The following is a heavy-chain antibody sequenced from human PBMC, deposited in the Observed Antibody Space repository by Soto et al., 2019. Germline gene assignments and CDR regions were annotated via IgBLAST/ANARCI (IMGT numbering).Heavy chain of an antibody. J-gene: IGHJ5*02. Sequence: PGGSLRLSCAASGFTFSSYSMNWVRQAPGKGLEWVSSISSSSYIYYADSVKGRFTISRDNAKNSLYLQMNSLRAEDTAVYYFAKGSHYYDSSGPLWFAPWGQGTLVTVSS. D-gene: IGHD3-22*01. V-gene: IGHV3-21*01. CDR1: GFTFSSYS. CDR3: AKGSHYYDSSGPLWFAP. CDR2: ISSSSYI.